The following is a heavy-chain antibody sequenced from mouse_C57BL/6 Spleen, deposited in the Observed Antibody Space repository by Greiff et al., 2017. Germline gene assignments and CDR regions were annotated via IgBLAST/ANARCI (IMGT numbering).Heavy chain of an antibody. CDR1: GFNIKDDY. CDR3: TDGYYGTY. V-gene: IGHV14-4*01. CDR2: IDPENGDT. J-gene: IGHJ3*01. D-gene: IGHD2-3*01. Sequence: EVQLQQSGAELVRPGASVKLSCTASGFNIKDDYMHWVKQRPEQGLEWIGWIDPENGDTEYASKFQGTATITTDTSSNTAYLQLSSLTSDDTAVYYCTDGYYGTYWGQGTLVTVSA.